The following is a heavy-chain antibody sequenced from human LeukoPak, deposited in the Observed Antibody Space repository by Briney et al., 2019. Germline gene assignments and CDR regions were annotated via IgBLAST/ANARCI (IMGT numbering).Heavy chain of an antibody. V-gene: IGHV1-2*02. Sequence: ASVKVSCKASGYTFTGYYMHWVRQAPGQGLEWMGWINPNSGGTNYAQKFRGRVTMTRDTSISTAYMELSRLRSDDTAVYYCARAPYSSSFSDYWGQGTLVTVSS. D-gene: IGHD6-13*01. CDR2: INPNSGGT. J-gene: IGHJ4*02. CDR1: GYTFTGYY. CDR3: ARAPYSSSFSDY.